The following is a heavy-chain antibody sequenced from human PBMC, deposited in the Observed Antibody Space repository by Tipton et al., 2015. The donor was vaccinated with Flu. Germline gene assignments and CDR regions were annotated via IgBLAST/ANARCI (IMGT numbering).Heavy chain of an antibody. CDR3: ARVWGYSYYFDY. D-gene: IGHD3-16*01. V-gene: IGHV3-48*03. Sequence: SLRLSCAASGFTFSSYEMNWVRQAPGKGLEWVSYISNSDTTIYYADSVKGRFTISRDNAKNSLYLQMYSLRADDTGGYYFARVWGYSYYFDYWGQGTLVTVSS. CDR2: ISNSDTTI. CDR1: GFTFSSYE. J-gene: IGHJ4*02.